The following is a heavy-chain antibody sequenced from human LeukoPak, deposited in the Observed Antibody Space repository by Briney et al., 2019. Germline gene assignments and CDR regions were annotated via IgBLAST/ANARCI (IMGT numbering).Heavy chain of an antibody. CDR1: GYTFTGYY. CDR3: ARVDIVVVVADY. CDR2: INPNSGGT. J-gene: IGHJ4*02. D-gene: IGHD2-15*01. V-gene: IGHV1-2*02. Sequence: GASVKVSCKASGYTFTGYYMHSVRQAPGQGLEWMGWINPNSGGTNYAQKFQGRVTMTRDTSISTAYMELSRLRSDDTAVYYCARVDIVVVVADYWGQGTLVTVSS.